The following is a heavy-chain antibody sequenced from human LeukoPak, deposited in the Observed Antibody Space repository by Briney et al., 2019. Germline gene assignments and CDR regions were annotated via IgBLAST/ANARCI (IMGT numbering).Heavy chain of an antibody. CDR1: GFTFSSYW. D-gene: IGHD6-19*01. CDR3: VREGGSGWYSGWFDP. CDR2: INPDGSEK. V-gene: IGHV3-7*03. Sequence: GGSLRLSCAVSGFTFSSYWMSWVRQAPGKGLVWVANINPDGSEKKYVDSVKGRFIISRDNAENSLDLQMNSLRVEDTVVYYCVREGGSGWYSGWFDPWGQGTLVTVSS. J-gene: IGHJ5*02.